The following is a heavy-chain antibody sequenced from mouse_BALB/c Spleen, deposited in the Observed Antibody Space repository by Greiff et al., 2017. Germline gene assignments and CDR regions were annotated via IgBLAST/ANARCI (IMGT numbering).Heavy chain of an antibody. CDR2: IDPANGNT. J-gene: IGHJ4*01. V-gene: IGHV14-3*02. CDR3: AFYYGSSGFYAMDY. Sequence: EVKLQESGAELVKPGASVKLSCTASGFNIKDTYMHWVKQRPEQGLEWIGRIDPANGNTKYDPKFQGKATITADTSSNTAYLQLSSLTSEDTAVYYCAFYYGSSGFYAMDYWGQGTSVTVSS. D-gene: IGHD1-1*01. CDR1: GFNIKDTY.